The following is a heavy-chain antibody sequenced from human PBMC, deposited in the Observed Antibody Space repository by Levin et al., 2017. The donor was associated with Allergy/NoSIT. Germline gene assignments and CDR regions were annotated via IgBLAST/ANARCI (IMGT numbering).Heavy chain of an antibody. V-gene: IGHV4-59*08. CDR1: GGSISGYY. J-gene: IGHJ6*02. CDR3: ARHFGGNYYGLDV. CDR2: IYYSRTT. D-gene: IGHD1-14*01. Sequence: PSETLSLTCTVSGGSISGYYWSWIRQPPGKLLEWLAYIYYSRTTNYHPSLKSRATISGDMSKNQFSLTLSSVTAADTAGYHCARHFGGNYYGLDVWGQGTTVTVSS.